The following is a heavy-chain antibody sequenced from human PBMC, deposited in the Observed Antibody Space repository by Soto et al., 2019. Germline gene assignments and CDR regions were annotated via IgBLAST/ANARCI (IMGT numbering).Heavy chain of an antibody. V-gene: IGHV2-5*01. CDR1: GFSLSTSGVG. CDR3: AHSREDIVVVVAATPPLFDY. Sequence: SGPTLVNPTQTLTLTCTFSGFSLSTSGVGVGWIRQPPGKALEGLALIYWNDDKRYSPSLKSRLTITKDTSKNQVVLTMTNMDPVDTATYYCAHSREDIVVVVAATPPLFDYWGQGTLVTVSS. CDR2: IYWNDDK. D-gene: IGHD2-15*01. J-gene: IGHJ4*02.